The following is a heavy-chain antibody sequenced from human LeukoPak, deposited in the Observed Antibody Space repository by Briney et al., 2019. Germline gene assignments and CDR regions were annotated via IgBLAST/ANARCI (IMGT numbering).Heavy chain of an antibody. CDR3: ARDIGFTVTNYGMDV. D-gene: IGHD4-17*01. Sequence: QPGGSLRLSCAASGFTFSSYWMSWVRQAPGKGLEWVANIKQDGSEKYYVDSVKGRFTISRDNAKNSLYLQMNSLRAEDTAVYYCARDIGFTVTNYGMDVWGQGTTVTVSS. J-gene: IGHJ6*02. CDR1: GFTFSSYW. CDR2: IKQDGSEK. V-gene: IGHV3-7*01.